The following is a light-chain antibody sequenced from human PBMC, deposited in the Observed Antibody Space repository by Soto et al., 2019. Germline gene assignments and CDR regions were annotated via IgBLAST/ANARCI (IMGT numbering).Light chain of an antibody. CDR2: DVS. CDR3: TSHTISRTLRYV. Sequence: QSVLTQPASVSGSPGQSITISCTGTSSDVGGYNYVSWYQQHPGKAPKVMIYDVSNRPSGVSNRFSGSKSGNTASLTISGLQTEDEADYYCTSHTISRTLRYVFGTGTQLTVL. CDR1: SSDVGGYNY. J-gene: IGLJ1*01. V-gene: IGLV2-14*01.